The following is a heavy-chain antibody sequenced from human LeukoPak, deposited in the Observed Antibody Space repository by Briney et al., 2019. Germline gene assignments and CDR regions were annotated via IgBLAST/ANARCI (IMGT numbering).Heavy chain of an antibody. CDR3: AREKRGANNAFQI. D-gene: IGHD5-24*01. V-gene: IGHV1-69*04. CDR1: GDTFSSYS. J-gene: IGHJ3*02. Sequence: SVKVSCKASGDTFSSYSITWVRRAPGQGLEWMGRIIPMFDITDYAPKFQDRVTITADKSTGTAYMQMTSLSSDDTAVYYCAREKRGANNAFQIWGQGTMVTVSS. CDR2: IIPMFDIT.